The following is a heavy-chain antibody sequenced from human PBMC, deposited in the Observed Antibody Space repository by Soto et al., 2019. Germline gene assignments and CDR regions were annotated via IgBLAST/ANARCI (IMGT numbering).Heavy chain of an antibody. CDR2: IIPILGIA. CDR1: GGTFSSYT. Sequence: QVQLVQSGAEVKKPGSSVKVSCKASGGTFSSYTISWVRQAPGQGLEWMGRIIPILGIANYAQKFQGRVTITADKSTSTAYMELSSLRSEDTAVYYCARAHKVSHKWYFDLWGRGTLVTVSS. V-gene: IGHV1-69*02. CDR3: ARAHKVSHKWYFDL. J-gene: IGHJ2*01. D-gene: IGHD1-20*01.